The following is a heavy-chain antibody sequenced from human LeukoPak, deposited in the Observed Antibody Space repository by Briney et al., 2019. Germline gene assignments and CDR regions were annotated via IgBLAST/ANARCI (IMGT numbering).Heavy chain of an antibody. J-gene: IGHJ4*02. V-gene: IGHV3-11*04. CDR1: GFTFSDYY. D-gene: IGHD3-3*01. Sequence: GGSLRLSCAASGFTFSDYYMSWIRQAPGKGLEWVSYISSSGSTIYYADSVKGRFTISRDNAKNSLYLQMNSLRAEDTAVYYCAKDHPTKYDFWSGPPDYWGQGTLVTVSS. CDR3: AKDHPTKYDFWSGPPDY. CDR2: ISSSGSTI.